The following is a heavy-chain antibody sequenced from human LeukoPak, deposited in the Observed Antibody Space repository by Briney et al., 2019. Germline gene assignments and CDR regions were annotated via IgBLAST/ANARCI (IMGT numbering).Heavy chain of an antibody. CDR1: GYSFTSYW. V-gene: IGHV5-51*01. CDR2: IYPGDSDT. D-gene: IGHD3-10*01. J-gene: IGHJ4*02. CDR3: ARQSDYYGSGSYYIDY. Sequence: GESLKISCQGSGYSFTSYWIGWVRQMPGKGLEWMGIIYPGDSDTRYSPSFQGQVTISADKSISTAYLQWSSLKASDTAMYYCARQSDYYGSGSYYIDYWGQGTLVTVSS.